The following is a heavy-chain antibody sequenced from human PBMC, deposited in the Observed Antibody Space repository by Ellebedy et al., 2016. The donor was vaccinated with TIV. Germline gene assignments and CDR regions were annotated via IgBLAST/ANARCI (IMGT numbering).Heavy chain of an antibody. D-gene: IGHD1-1*01. CDR3: ARQEDVAGIGGNWFDP. J-gene: IGHJ5*02. CDR1: GYIFTNYG. V-gene: IGHV1-18*01. Sequence: ASVKVSXXASGYIFTNYGISWVRQAPGQGLEWMGWISAYNGNTNYAQELQDRVTMTTDTSTSTAYMELRSLRSDDTAVYYCARQEDVAGIGGNWFDPWGQGTLVTVSS. CDR2: ISAYNGNT.